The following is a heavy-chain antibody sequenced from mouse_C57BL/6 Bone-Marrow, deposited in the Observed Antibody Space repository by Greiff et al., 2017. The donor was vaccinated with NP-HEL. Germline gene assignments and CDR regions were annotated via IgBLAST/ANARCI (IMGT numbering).Heavy chain of an antibody. D-gene: IGHD3-3*01. Sequence: QVHVKQSGAELARPGASVKLSCKASGYTFTSYGISWVKQRTGQGLEWIGEIYPRSGNTYYNEKFKGKATLTADKSSSTAYMELRSLTSEDSAVYFCASGARAGGVDYWGQGTPLTVSS. J-gene: IGHJ2*01. CDR3: ASGARAGGVDY. CDR2: IYPRSGNT. V-gene: IGHV1-81*01. CDR1: GYTFTSYG.